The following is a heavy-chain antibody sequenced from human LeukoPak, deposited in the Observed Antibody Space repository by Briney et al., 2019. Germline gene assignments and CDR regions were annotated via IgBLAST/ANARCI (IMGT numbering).Heavy chain of an antibody. CDR2: MNPNSGNT. CDR1: GYTFTSYD. Sequence: ASVKVSCKASGYTFTSYDINWVRQATGQGLEWMAWMNPNSGNTGYAQKFQGRVTMTRNTSISTAYMELSSLRSEDTAVYYCARGPRKDIAVAVFDYWGQGTLVTVSS. CDR3: ARGPRKDIAVAVFDY. D-gene: IGHD6-19*01. J-gene: IGHJ4*02. V-gene: IGHV1-8*01.